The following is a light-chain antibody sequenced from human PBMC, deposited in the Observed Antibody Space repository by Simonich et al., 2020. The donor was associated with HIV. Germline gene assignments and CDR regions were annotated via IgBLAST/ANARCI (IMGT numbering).Light chain of an antibody. CDR3: QQYDNWPLT. CDR1: QSVSSN. Sequence: EILMTQSPATLSVSPVERATLSCRASQSVSSNLAWYQQKPGQAPRLVIYGTSTRATGIPARFSGSGSGTEFTLTISSMQSEDFAVYYCQQYDNWPLTFGPGTKVDIK. V-gene: IGKV3-15*01. J-gene: IGKJ3*01. CDR2: GTS.